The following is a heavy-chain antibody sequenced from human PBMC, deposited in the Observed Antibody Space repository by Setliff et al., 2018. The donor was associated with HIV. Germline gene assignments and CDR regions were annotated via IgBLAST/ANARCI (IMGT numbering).Heavy chain of an antibody. V-gene: IGHV4-31*03. CDR1: GGSISSGGYY. D-gene: IGHD3-16*01. CDR2: IYYSGST. CDR3: ASPRSLLVWYDAFDI. Sequence: SETLSLTCTVSGGSISSGGYYWSWIRQHPGKGLEWIGYIYYSGSTYYNPSLKSRVTISVDTSKNQFSLTLSSVTAADTAVYYCASPRSLLVWYDAFDIWGQGTMVTVSS. J-gene: IGHJ3*02.